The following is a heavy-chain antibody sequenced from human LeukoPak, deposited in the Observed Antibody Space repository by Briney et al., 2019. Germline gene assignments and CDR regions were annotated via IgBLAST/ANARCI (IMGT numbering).Heavy chain of an antibody. CDR2: ITASGTAM. D-gene: IGHD1-26*01. J-gene: IGHJ4*02. CDR1: GFTFSSYS. Sequence: TGGSLRLCCAASGFTFSSYSMNWVRQAPGKGLEWVSHITASGTAMFYADSVKGRFTISRDNAKNSLYLQMNSLRDEDTAVYYCASSGSYRFDYWGQGTLVTVSS. V-gene: IGHV3-48*02. CDR3: ASSGSYRFDY.